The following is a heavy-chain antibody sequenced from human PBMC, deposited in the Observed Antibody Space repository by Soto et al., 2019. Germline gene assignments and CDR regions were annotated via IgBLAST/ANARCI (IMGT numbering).Heavy chain of an antibody. V-gene: IGHV3-30-3*01. CDR2: MSYDGSHI. CDR1: GFTFSSYT. Sequence: QVHLVESGGGVVQPGRSLRLSCAASGFTFSSYTIHWVRQAPGTGLEWVAVMSYDGSHIYYADSVEGRFTISRDNSRNTLYLQMNSLRGEDTAVYYCARGFVGSSSFYYFDYWGQGTLVTVSS. CDR3: ARGFVGSSSFYYFDY. D-gene: IGHD6-6*01. J-gene: IGHJ4*02.